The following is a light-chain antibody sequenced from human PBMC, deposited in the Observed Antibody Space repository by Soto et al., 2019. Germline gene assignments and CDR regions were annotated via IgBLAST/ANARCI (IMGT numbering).Light chain of an antibody. J-gene: IGKJ4*01. CDR3: QMRSNWPA. V-gene: IGKV3-11*01. Sequence: EMVLTQSPAILSLSPGERATLSCRASQSIGSSLAGYQQKPGQAPRLLIYDASTRPTGIQDRFSGSGSGTVLTIAISSLEPEVFAVYYCQMRSNWPAFGGGTKVEIK. CDR1: QSIGSS. CDR2: DAS.